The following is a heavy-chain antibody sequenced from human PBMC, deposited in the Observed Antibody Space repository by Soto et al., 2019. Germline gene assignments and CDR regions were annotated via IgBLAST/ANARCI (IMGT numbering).Heavy chain of an antibody. Sequence: PGGSLRLSCAASGFAFTNYGFHWGRQAPGKGLEWVAHISNDGTKKFYADSVKGRFTISRDNSETTVYLHLTSLRPDDTALFYCARDVAMPTGLGLGYWGQGNLVTVSS. CDR3: ARDVAMPTGLGLGY. D-gene: IGHD6-19*01. CDR1: GFAFTNYG. J-gene: IGHJ4*02. V-gene: IGHV3-30*03. CDR2: ISNDGTKK.